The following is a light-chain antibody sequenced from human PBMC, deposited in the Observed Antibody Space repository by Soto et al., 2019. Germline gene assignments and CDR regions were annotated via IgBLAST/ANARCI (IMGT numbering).Light chain of an antibody. CDR1: QNVSTN. CDR2: GAS. V-gene: IGKV3-15*01. Sequence: EIVMTQSPATLSVSPRERATFSCRASQNVSTNLAWYQQKPGQAPRLLIHGASTKAVGIPFRFSGSGSGTEFTLTISSLQSEDFAVYYCQQYIKWPLTSGGGTNVDIK. J-gene: IGKJ4*01. CDR3: QQYIKWPLT.